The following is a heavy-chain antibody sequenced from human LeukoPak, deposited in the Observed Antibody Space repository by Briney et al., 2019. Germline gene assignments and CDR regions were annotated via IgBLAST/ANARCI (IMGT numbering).Heavy chain of an antibody. CDR3: AKLGGHPLHNYYVGV. CDR1: GFTFNSYA. CDR2: ILDSGYST. D-gene: IGHD3-16*01. V-gene: IGHV3-23*01. Sequence: GGSLTLSCAASGFTFNSYAMSWFRQAPAKGLEWVSGILDSGYSTYYANSVKGRFTISGDNSNNTLFLQMNSLRAEDMAVYYCAKLGGHPLHNYYVGVWGKGTTVAVSS. J-gene: IGHJ6*03.